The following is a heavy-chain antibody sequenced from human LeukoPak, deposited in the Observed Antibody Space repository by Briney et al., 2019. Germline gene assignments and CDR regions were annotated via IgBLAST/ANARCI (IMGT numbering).Heavy chain of an antibody. CDR3: AKDRGGLTTVTSGAFDI. CDR1: GLTFDDYS. V-gene: IGHV3-43*01. J-gene: IGHJ3*02. Sequence: GGPLRLSCAASGLTFDDYSMHWVRQAPGKGLEWVSLISWDGGRTYYADSVKGRFTISRDNRRNSLYLQINSLRTEDTALYYCAKDRGGLTTVTSGAFDIWGQGTLVTVSS. CDR2: ISWDGGRT. D-gene: IGHD4-17*01.